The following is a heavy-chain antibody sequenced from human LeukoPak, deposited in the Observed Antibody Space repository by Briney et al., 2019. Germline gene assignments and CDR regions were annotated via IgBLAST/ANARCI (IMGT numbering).Heavy chain of an antibody. CDR2: ISSSGATI. V-gene: IGHV3-11*01. J-gene: IGHJ5*02. CDR1: GFAFSDYY. D-gene: IGHD4-11*01. CDR3: ARATITTRWFDP. Sequence: PGGSLRLSCAASGFAFSDYYMSWIRQAPGKGLEWVSYISSSGATIYYADSVKGRFSISRDNAKNTLYLQMSSLRAEDTAVYYCARATITTRWFDPWGQGTLVTVSS.